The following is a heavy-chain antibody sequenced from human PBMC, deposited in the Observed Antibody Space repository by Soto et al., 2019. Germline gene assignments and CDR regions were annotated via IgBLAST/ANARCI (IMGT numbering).Heavy chain of an antibody. CDR3: ARGLVKVEGGAFDI. CDR1: GFTFSTSV. J-gene: IGHJ3*02. V-gene: IGHV3-33*01. Sequence: PGGSLRLSCAASGFTFSTSVVHWLRQAPGKGPEWVAVISTDERNEDYAGSVKGRFSISRDNSKSTLYLQMSSLRVEYTAVYFCARGLVKVEGGAFDIWRQGTMVTVSS. D-gene: IGHD3-16*01. CDR2: ISTDERNE.